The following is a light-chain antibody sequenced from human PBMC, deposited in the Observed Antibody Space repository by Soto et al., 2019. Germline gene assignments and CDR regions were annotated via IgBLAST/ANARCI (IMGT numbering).Light chain of an antibody. Sequence: EIVLTQSPGTLSLSPGERATLSCRASQSVSSSYLAWYQQKPGQAPRLLIYGASSRATGIPDRFSGSGSGKDFTLTIIRLDPEDFAVYYCQQYGSSPTFGQGTKVEIK. CDR3: QQYGSSPT. CDR1: QSVSSSY. V-gene: IGKV3-20*01. J-gene: IGKJ1*01. CDR2: GAS.